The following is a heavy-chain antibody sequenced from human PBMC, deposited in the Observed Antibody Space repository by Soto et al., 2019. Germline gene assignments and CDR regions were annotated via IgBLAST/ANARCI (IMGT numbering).Heavy chain of an antibody. V-gene: IGHV3-9*01. CDR3: AKAAIGRFLEWLLFH. D-gene: IGHD3-3*01. Sequence: GGSLRLSCAASGFTFDDYAMHWVRQAPGKGLEWVSGISWNSGSIGYADSVKGRFTISRDNAKNSLYLQMNSLRAEDTALYYCAKAAIGRFLEWLLFHWGQGTLVTVSS. J-gene: IGHJ4*02. CDR1: GFTFDDYA. CDR2: ISWNSGSI.